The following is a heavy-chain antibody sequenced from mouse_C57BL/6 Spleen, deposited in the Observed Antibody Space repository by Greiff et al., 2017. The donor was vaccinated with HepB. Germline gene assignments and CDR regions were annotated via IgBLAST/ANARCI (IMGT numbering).Heavy chain of an antibody. V-gene: IGHV1-5*01. CDR1: GYTFTSYW. J-gene: IGHJ3*01. CDR3: PRYEKWLGFAY. Sequence: EVQLQQSGTVLARPGASVKMSCKTSGYTFTSYWMHWVKQRPGQGLEWIGAIYPGNSDTSYNQKFKGKAKLTAVTSASTAYMERSSLTNEDSAVYYCPRYEKWLGFAYWGQGTLVTVSA. CDR2: IYPGNSDT. D-gene: IGHD2-2*01.